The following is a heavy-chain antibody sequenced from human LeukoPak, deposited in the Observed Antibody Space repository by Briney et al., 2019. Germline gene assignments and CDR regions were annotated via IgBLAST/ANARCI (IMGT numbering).Heavy chain of an antibody. CDR1: GGSISSSSYY. J-gene: IGHJ4*02. D-gene: IGHD2-2*01. CDR2: IFYTGST. CDR3: ARLGYCSSTSCYEVDY. V-gene: IGHV4-39*01. Sequence: SETLSLTCTVSGGSISSSSYYWGWIRQPPGKGLEWIGSIFYTGSTYYNPFLKSRVTISVDTSKNQFSLKLSSVTAADTAVYYCARLGYCSSTSCYEVDYWGQGALVTVSS.